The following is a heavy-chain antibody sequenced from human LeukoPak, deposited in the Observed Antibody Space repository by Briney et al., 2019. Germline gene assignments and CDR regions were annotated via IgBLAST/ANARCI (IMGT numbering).Heavy chain of an antibody. J-gene: IGHJ4*02. CDR1: GFTSINYA. V-gene: IGHV3-23*01. CDR3: ARIKDASVGYYFDY. CDR2: ISGSTIST. Sequence: PGGSLRLSCAASGFTSINYAMSWVRQALEKGLEWVSAISGSTISTYYADSVKGRFTISRDNSKNTLYLQMYSLRAEDTALYYCARIKDASVGYYFDYWGQGILVTVSS. D-gene: IGHD5/OR15-5a*01.